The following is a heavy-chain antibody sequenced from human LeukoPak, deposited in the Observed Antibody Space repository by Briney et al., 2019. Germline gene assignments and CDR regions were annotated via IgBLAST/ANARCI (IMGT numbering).Heavy chain of an antibody. CDR1: RFTFSSYG. D-gene: IGHD4-17*01. CDR3: ARDPDYYGDYSYFDY. Sequence: GGSLRLSCAASRFTFSSYGMQWVRQAPGKGLEWVAVIWYDGSNKYYADSVKGRFTISRDNPKNTLFLQMNSLRAEDTAVYYCARDPDYYGDYSYFDYWGRGTLVTVSS. J-gene: IGHJ4*02. CDR2: IWYDGSNK. V-gene: IGHV3-33*01.